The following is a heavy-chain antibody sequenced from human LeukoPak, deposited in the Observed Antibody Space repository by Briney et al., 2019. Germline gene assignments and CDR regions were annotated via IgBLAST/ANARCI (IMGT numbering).Heavy chain of an antibody. Sequence: ASVKVSCKASGYTFSSYGVSWVRQAPGQGLEWVGWINTYKANTNYAQKFLGRVAMTTDTSTSTAYMELRSLRSDDTAVYYCARDRCSTTSCYLLAPLGSSPDAFDIWGQGTMVTVSS. CDR1: GYTFSSYG. CDR2: INTYKANT. V-gene: IGHV1-18*01. CDR3: ARDRCSTTSCYLLAPLGSSPDAFDI. D-gene: IGHD2-2*01. J-gene: IGHJ3*02.